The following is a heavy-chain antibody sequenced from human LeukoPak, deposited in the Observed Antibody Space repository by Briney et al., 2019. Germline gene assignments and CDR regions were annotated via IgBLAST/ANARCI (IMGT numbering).Heavy chain of an antibody. V-gene: IGHV3-30-3*01. CDR3: ARDTTTGRYYYYYGMDV. CDR1: GYTFTGYY. Sequence: SCKASGYTFTGYYMHWVRQAPGKGLEWVAVISYDGSSKYYADSVKGRFTISRDNSKNTLYLQMNSLRAEDTAVYYCARDTTTGRYYYYYGMDVWGQGTTVTVSS. J-gene: IGHJ6*02. CDR2: ISYDGSSK. D-gene: IGHD4-17*01.